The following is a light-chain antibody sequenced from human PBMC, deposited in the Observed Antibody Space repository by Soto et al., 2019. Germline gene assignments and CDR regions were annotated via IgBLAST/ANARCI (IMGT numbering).Light chain of an antibody. CDR3: QQYNYWPFPSGT. CDR2: GAS. Sequence: EIVMTQSPATLSVSPGERATLSCRASQSVSSNLAWYQQKPGQDPRLLLYGASTRATGIPARFSGSGSWTEFTLSITSLQSEDFAVYYCQQYNYWPFPSGTFGQGTKVEIK. V-gene: IGKV3-15*01. CDR1: QSVSSN. J-gene: IGKJ1*01.